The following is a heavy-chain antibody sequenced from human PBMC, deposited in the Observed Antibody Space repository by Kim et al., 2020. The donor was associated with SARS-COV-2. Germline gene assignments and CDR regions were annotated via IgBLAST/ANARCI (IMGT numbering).Heavy chain of an antibody. D-gene: IGHD3-22*01. CDR3: ARVPLYYYDSSGYYSSHYYYYGMDV. V-gene: IGHV4-34*01. Sequence: SETLSLTCAVYGGYFSGYYWSWIRQPPGKGLEWIGEINHSGSTNYNPSLKSRVTISVDTSKNQFSLKLSSVTAADTAVYYCARVPLYYYDSSGYYSSHYYYYGMDVWGQGTTVTVSS. CDR1: GGYFSGYY. CDR2: INHSGST. J-gene: IGHJ6*02.